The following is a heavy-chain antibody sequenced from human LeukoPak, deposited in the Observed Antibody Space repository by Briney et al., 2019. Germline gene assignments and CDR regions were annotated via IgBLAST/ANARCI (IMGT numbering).Heavy chain of an antibody. D-gene: IGHD4-23*01. CDR2: IIPIFGTA. CDR1: GGTFSSYA. J-gene: IGHJ3*02. V-gene: IGHV1-69*05. CDR3: ARDTGGNSGDAFDI. Sequence: ASVKVSCKAYGGTFSSYAISWVRQAPGQGLEWMGGIIPIFGTANYAQKFQGRVTITTDESTSTAYMELSSLRSEDTAVYYCARDTGGNSGDAFDIWGQGTMVTVSS.